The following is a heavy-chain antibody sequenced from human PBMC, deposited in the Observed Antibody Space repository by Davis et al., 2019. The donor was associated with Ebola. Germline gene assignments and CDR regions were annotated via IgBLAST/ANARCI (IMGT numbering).Heavy chain of an antibody. V-gene: IGHV3-23*01. CDR1: VITFSSYA. D-gene: IGHD5-24*01. CDR2: TSGSGRST. Sequence: GGPLRLSFTDSVITFSSYAMTWVRQAPGKGLEWVSATSGSGRSTYYADSVKGRFTIPRDNAKTSLYLQMNSLRAEDTAWYYCAKDSLASIVFGVFHIWGQGTMVTVSS. CDR3: AKDSLASIVFGVFHI. J-gene: IGHJ3*02.